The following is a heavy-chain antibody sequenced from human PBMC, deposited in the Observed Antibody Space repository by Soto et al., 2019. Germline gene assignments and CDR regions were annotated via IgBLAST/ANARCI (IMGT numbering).Heavy chain of an antibody. V-gene: IGHV3-23*01. CDR1: GFTFSSYA. J-gene: IGHJ4*02. CDR3: ARGRLTYYDFWSGYSGFDY. Sequence: GGSLRLSCAASGFTFSSYAMSWVRQAPGKGLEWVSAISGSGGSTYYADSVKGRFTISRDNSKNTLYLQMNSLRAEDTAVYYCARGRLTYYDFWSGYSGFDYWGQGTLVTVSS. CDR2: ISGSGGST. D-gene: IGHD3-3*01.